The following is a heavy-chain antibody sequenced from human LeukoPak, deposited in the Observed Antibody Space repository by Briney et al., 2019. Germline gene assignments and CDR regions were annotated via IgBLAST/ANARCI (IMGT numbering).Heavy chain of an antibody. Sequence: GGSLRLSCAASGFTFSRYAMSWVRQAPGKGLEWVSAISGSGGSTNYADSVKGRFTISRDNAKNSLYLQMNSLRAEDTAVYYCASGAVAPPFQHWGQGTLVTVSS. CDR1: GFTFSRYA. CDR2: ISGSGGST. V-gene: IGHV3-23*01. D-gene: IGHD6-19*01. J-gene: IGHJ1*01. CDR3: ASGAVAPPFQH.